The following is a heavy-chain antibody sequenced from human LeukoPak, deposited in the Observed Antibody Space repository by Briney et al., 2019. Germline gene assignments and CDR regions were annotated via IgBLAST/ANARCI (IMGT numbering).Heavy chain of an antibody. CDR1: GFTFSSYW. Sequence: GGSLRLSCAASGFTFSSYWMSWVRQAPGKGLEWVANIKQGGSEKYYVDSVKGRFTISRDNAKNSLYLQMNSLGAEDTAVYYCAGTDYGDYRIDYWGQGTLVTVSS. CDR3: AGTDYGDYRIDY. J-gene: IGHJ4*02. CDR2: IKQGGSEK. D-gene: IGHD4-17*01. V-gene: IGHV3-7*01.